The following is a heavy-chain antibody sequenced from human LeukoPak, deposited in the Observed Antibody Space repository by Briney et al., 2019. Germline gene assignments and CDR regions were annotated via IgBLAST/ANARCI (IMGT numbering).Heavy chain of an antibody. D-gene: IGHD3-22*01. V-gene: IGHV1-69*13. CDR2: IIPIFGTA. CDR3: ARDSVVVSWYYGMDV. Sequence: ASVKVSCKASGYTFTGYYMHWVRQAPGQGLEWMGGIIPIFGTANYAQKFQGRVTITADESTSTAYMELSSLRSEDTAVYYCARDSVVVSWYYGMDVWGQGTTVTVSS. CDR1: GYTFTGYY. J-gene: IGHJ6*02.